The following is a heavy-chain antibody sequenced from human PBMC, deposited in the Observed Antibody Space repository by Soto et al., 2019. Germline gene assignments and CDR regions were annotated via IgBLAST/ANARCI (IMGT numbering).Heavy chain of an antibody. D-gene: IGHD6-13*01. CDR2: IYQSGST. V-gene: IGHV4-4*02. Sequence: QVQLQESGPGLVKPSGTLSLTCAVSGGAISSSKWWSWVRQPPGKGLEWIGEIYQSGSTNYNPSLESRVRMSVDKSRNQFSLKLTSVRAAATAVYYCAMASATIAAAAIFDYWGQGTLVTVSS. CDR1: GGAISSSKW. J-gene: IGHJ4*02. CDR3: AMASATIAAAAIFDY.